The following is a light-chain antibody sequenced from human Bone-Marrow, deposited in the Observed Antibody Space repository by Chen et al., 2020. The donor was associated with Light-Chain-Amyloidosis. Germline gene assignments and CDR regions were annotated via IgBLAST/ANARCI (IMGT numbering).Light chain of an antibody. CDR2: RDT. CDR1: DLPTKY. Sequence: SYELTQPPSVSVSPGQTARITCSGDDLPTKYAYWYQQKPGQAPVLVIHRDTERPSGISERFSASSEGTTATLTISGVQAEDEDDYHGQSADSSGTYEVIFGGGTKLTVL. J-gene: IGLJ2*01. CDR3: QSADSSGTYEVI. V-gene: IGLV3-25*03.